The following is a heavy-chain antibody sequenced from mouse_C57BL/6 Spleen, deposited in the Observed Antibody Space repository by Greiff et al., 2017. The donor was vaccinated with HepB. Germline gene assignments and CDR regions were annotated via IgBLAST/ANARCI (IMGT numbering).Heavy chain of an antibody. CDR1: GFTFSDYG. CDR2: ISSGSSTI. Sequence: EVKLMESGGGLVKPGGSLKLSCAASGFTFSDYGMHWVRQAPEKGLEWVAYISSGSSTIYYADTVKGRFTISRDNAKNTLFLQMTSLRSEDTAMYYCARGVLQWYFDVWGTVTTVTVSS. J-gene: IGHJ1*03. CDR3: ARGVLQWYFDV. V-gene: IGHV5-17*01. D-gene: IGHD1-1*01.